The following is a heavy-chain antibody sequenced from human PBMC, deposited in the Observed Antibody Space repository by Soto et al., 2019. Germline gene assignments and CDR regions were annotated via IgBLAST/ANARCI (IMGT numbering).Heavy chain of an antibody. CDR3: RQFYDFWSGYYKDPYYYYGMDV. CDR2: IYYSGST. Sequence: PSETLSLTCTVSGGSIRSSSYYWGWIRQPPGKGLEWIGSIYYSGSTYYNPSLKSRVTISVDTSKNQFSLKLSSVTAADTAAYYCRQFYDFWSGYYKDPYYYYGMDVWGQGTTVTVS. J-gene: IGHJ6*02. CDR1: GGSIRSSSYY. V-gene: IGHV4-39*01. D-gene: IGHD3-3*01.